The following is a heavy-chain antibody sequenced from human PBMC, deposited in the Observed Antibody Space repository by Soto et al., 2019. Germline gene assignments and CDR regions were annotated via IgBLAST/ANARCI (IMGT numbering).Heavy chain of an antibody. CDR1: GGTFSSYA. D-gene: IGHD6-6*01. Sequence: QVQLVQSGAEVKKPGSSVKVSCKASGGTFSSYAISWVRQAPGQGLEWMGGIIPIFGTANYAQKFQGRVTITEDESTSKAYMELSSLSSEDTAVYYCASREYSRSGKLEYWGQGTLVTASS. J-gene: IGHJ4*02. V-gene: IGHV1-69*01. CDR2: IIPIFGTA. CDR3: ASREYSRSGKLEY.